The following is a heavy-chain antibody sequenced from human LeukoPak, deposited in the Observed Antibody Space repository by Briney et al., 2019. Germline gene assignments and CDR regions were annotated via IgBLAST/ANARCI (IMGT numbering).Heavy chain of an antibody. CDR1: GGSISGYY. V-gene: IGHV4-59*08. CDR2: ICYSGST. Sequence: SESLSLTCTVSGGSISGYYWNWIRQPPGKGLEWIGYICYSGSTNYNPSLKSRITISVDTSKNQFSLKLSSVTAADTAVYYCANMYGRDSGYYYYYYMDVWGKGTTVTVSS. D-gene: IGHD4-23*01. J-gene: IGHJ6*03. CDR3: ANMYGRDSGYYYYYYMDV.